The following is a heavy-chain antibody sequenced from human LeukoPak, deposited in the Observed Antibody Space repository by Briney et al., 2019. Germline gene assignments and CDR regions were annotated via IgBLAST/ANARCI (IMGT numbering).Heavy chain of an antibody. D-gene: IGHD3-3*01. CDR3: ARSRGLLLPDY. V-gene: IGHV3-23*01. CDR1: EFTFSTYA. Sequence: GGSLRLSCAASEFTFSTYAMGWVRQAAGKGLEWVSTISGSGGITHYADSVKGRFTISRDNAKNTLDLQMNSLRAEDTAVYYCARSRGLLLPDYWGQGTQVTLS. J-gene: IGHJ4*02. CDR2: ISGSGGIT.